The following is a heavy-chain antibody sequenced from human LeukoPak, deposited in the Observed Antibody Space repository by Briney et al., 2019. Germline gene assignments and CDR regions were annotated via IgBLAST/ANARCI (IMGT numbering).Heavy chain of an antibody. CDR2: ISYDGSNK. CDR1: GFTFSSYA. J-gene: IGHJ4*02. CDR3: ARESPYCGGDCSAFDY. V-gene: IGHV3-30-3*01. D-gene: IGHD2-21*02. Sequence: GGSLRLSCAASGFTFSSYAMHWVRQAPGKGLEWVAVISYDGSNKYYADSVKGRFTISRDNSKNTLYLQMNSLRAEDTAVYYCARESPYCGGDCSAFDYWGQGTLVTVSS.